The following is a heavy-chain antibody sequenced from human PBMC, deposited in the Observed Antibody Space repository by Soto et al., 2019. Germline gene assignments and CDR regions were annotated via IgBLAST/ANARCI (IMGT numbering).Heavy chain of an antibody. CDR1: GFTFSSYW. J-gene: IGHJ6*03. D-gene: IGHD3-3*01. CDR2: IKQDGSEK. Sequence: GGSLRLSCAASGFTFSSYWMSWVRQAPGKGLEWVANIKQDGSEKYYVDSVKGRFTISRDNAKNSLYLQMNSLRAEDTAVYYCARGRVSWSGYAGPGGYYYMDVWGKGTTVTVSS. CDR3: ARGRVSWSGYAGPGGYYYMDV. V-gene: IGHV3-7*01.